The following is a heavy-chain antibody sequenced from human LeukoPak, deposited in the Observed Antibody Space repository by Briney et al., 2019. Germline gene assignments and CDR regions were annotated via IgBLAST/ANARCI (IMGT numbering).Heavy chain of an antibody. D-gene: IGHD5-12*01. CDR1: GFTFSNAW. CDR2: IKSKTDGGTT. Sequence: GGSLRLSCAASGFTFSNAWMSWVRQAPGKGLEWVGRIKSKTDGGTTDYAAPVKGRFTISRDDSKNTLYLQMNSLKTEDTAVYYCARVRYSGYGPAGYWGQGTLVTVSS. V-gene: IGHV3-15*01. CDR3: ARVRYSGYGPAGY. J-gene: IGHJ4*02.